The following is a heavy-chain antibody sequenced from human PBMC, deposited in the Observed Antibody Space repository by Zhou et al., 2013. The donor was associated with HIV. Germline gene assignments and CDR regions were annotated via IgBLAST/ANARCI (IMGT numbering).Heavy chain of an antibody. CDR3: NRGMQRWVNDAFDI. CDR1: GYAFTTYY. J-gene: IGHJ3*02. D-gene: IGHD6-25*01. V-gene: IGHV1-46*03. Sequence: QVQLVQSGAEMKKPGASVNISCKASGYAFTTYYIHWVRQAPGQGLEWMGLVNPGIGSTYYAEKFQGRVTMTRDTSTSTVNMQLGTLTSEDTAVYYCNRGMQRWVNDAFDIWGQGTMVTVSS. CDR2: VNPGIGST.